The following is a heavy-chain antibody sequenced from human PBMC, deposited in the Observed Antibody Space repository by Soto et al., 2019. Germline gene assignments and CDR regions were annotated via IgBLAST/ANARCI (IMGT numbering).Heavy chain of an antibody. V-gene: IGHV4-31*03. Sequence: SETLSLTCTVSGGSISSGGYYWSWIRQHPGKGLEWIGYIYYSGSTYYNPSLKSRVTISVDTSKNQFSLKLSSVTAADTAVYYCARDADIAAAGGLGMDVWGQGTTVTVSS. J-gene: IGHJ6*02. CDR2: IYYSGST. D-gene: IGHD6-13*01. CDR3: ARDADIAAAGGLGMDV. CDR1: GGSISSGGYY.